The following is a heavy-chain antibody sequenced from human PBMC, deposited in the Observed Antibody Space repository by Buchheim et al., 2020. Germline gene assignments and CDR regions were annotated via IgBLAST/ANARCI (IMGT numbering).Heavy chain of an antibody. V-gene: IGHV3-11*06. D-gene: IGHD2-15*01. CDR1: GFTFSDYY. Sequence: QVQLVESGGGLVKPGGSLRLSCAASGFTFSDYYMSWIRQAPGKGLEWVSYISSSSSYTNYADSVKGRFTISRDNAKHSLYLQMNSLRAEDTAVYYCARDFVVVVAATLHYYYGMDVWGQGTT. J-gene: IGHJ6*01. CDR3: ARDFVVVVAATLHYYYGMDV. CDR2: ISSSSSYT.